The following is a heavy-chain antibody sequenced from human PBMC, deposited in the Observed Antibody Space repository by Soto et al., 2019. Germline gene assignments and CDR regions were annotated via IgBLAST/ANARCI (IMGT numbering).Heavy chain of an antibody. CDR3: AKLTGNDEGSFDY. V-gene: IGHV3-23*01. D-gene: IGHD1-1*01. J-gene: IGHJ4*02. CDR1: GFTFSSYA. CDR2: ISGSGGST. Sequence: EVQLLESGGGLVQPGGSLRLSCAASGFTFSSYAMSWVRQAPGKGLEWGSAISGSGGSTYYADSVKGRFTISRDNSKNTLYLQMNSLRAEDTAVYYCAKLTGNDEGSFDYWGQGTLVTVSS.